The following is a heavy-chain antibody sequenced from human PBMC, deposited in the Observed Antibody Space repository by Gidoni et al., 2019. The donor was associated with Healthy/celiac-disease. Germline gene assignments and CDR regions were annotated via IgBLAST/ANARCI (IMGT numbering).Heavy chain of an antibody. CDR2: INPNSGGT. CDR3: ARGTVVPAAILWFDP. Sequence: QVQLVQSGAEVKKPGASVKVSCKASGYTFTGYYMHWVRQAPGQGLEWMGWINPNSGGTNYAQKFQGWVTMTRDTSISTAYMELSRLRSDDTAVYYCARGTVVPAAILWFDPWGQGTLVTVSS. D-gene: IGHD2-2*01. J-gene: IGHJ5*02. CDR1: GYTFTGYY. V-gene: IGHV1-2*04.